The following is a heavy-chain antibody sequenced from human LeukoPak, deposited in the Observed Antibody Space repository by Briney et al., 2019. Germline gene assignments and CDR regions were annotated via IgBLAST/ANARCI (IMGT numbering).Heavy chain of an antibody. CDR3: ARVRIDSGSYYFDY. Sequence: PSETLSLTCAVYGGSFGGQYWSWIRQPPGKGLEWLGEIYPSGGPNYNPPLKSRVTISLDTSKDQFSLRLSSVTAADTAVYYCARVRIDSGSYYFDYWGQGTLVTVSS. CDR2: IYPSGGP. D-gene: IGHD1-26*01. J-gene: IGHJ4*02. CDR1: GGSFGGQY. V-gene: IGHV4-34*01.